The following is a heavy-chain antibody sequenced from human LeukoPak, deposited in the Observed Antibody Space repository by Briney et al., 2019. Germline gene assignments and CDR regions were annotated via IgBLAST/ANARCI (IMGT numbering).Heavy chain of an antibody. CDR3: ARDLKPYSSGWSILYFQH. V-gene: IGHV1-18*01. J-gene: IGHJ1*01. D-gene: IGHD6-19*01. Sequence: ASVKVSCKASGYTFTSYGMSWVRQAPGQGLEWMGWISAYNGNTNYAQKLQGRVTMTTDTSTSTAYMELRSLRSDDTAVYYCARDLKPYSSGWSILYFQHWGQGTLVTVSS. CDR1: GYTFTSYG. CDR2: ISAYNGNT.